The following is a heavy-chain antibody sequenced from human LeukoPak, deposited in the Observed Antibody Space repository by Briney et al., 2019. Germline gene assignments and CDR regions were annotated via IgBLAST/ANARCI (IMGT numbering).Heavy chain of an antibody. CDR2: ISSSSSTI. Sequence: GGSLRLSCAASGFTFSSYSMNWVRPAPGKGLEWVSYISSSSSTIYYADSVKGRFTISRDNAKNSLYLQMNSLRAEDTAVYYCARDHFDYWGQGTLVTVSS. CDR1: GFTFSSYS. CDR3: ARDHFDY. V-gene: IGHV3-48*01. J-gene: IGHJ4*02.